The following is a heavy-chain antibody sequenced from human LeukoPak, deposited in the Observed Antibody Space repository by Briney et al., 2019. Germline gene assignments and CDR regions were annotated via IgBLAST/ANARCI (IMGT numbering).Heavy chain of an antibody. Sequence: PSQTLSLTCTVSGGSISSGGYYWSWIRQPPGKGLEWIGEINHSGSTNYNPSLKSRVTISIDTSKKQFSLKLSSVTATGMATYYCARGDSWNDIPRENWFDPWGQGTLVTVSS. CDR1: GGSISSGGYY. CDR2: INHSGST. D-gene: IGHD1-1*01. CDR3: ARGDSWNDIPRENWFDP. J-gene: IGHJ5*02. V-gene: IGHV4-30-2*01.